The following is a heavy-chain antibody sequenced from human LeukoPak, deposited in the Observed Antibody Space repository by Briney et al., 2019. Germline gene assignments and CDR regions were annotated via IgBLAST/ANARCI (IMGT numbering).Heavy chain of an antibody. CDR2: IYYSGST. J-gene: IGHJ4*02. V-gene: IGHV4-30-4*08. Sequence: SETLSLTCTVSGGSISSGDYYWSWIRQPPGKGLEWIGYIYYSGSTYYNPSLKSRVTISVDTSKNQFSLKPSSVTAADTAVYYCASYCSSTSCYTDGFDYWGQGTLVTVSS. D-gene: IGHD2-2*02. CDR3: ASYCSSTSCYTDGFDY. CDR1: GGSISSGDYY.